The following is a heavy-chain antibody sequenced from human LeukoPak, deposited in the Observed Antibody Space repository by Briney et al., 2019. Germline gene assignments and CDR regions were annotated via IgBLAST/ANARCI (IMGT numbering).Heavy chain of an antibody. Sequence: ASVKVSCKASGYTFTSYGISWVRQAPGQGLEWMGWISAYNGNTNYAQKLQGRVTMTTDTSTSTAYMELRSLRSDDTAVYYCARAPDYGDYVGWDDYWGQGTLVTVSS. D-gene: IGHD4-17*01. J-gene: IGHJ4*02. CDR1: GYTFTSYG. CDR2: ISAYNGNT. CDR3: ARAPDYGDYVGWDDY. V-gene: IGHV1-18*01.